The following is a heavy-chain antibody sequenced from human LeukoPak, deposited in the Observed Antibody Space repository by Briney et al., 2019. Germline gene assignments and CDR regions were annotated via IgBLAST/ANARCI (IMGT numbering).Heavy chain of an antibody. CDR2: IYYSGST. J-gene: IGHJ4*02. D-gene: IGHD4-17*01. Sequence: SETLSLTCTVSGGSISSSSYYWGWIRQPPGKGLEWIGSIYYSGSTYYNPSLKSRVTISVDTSKNQFSLKLSSVTAADTAVYYCARDADYGDYPPITALSYWGQGTLVTVSS. CDR1: GGSISSSSYY. CDR3: ARDADYGDYPPITALSY. V-gene: IGHV4-39*07.